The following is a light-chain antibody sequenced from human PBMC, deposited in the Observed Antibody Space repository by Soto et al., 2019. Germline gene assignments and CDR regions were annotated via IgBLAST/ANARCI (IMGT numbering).Light chain of an antibody. J-gene: IGKJ1*01. CDR3: QQYCTVPWT. CDR2: AAS. CDR1: QSVDSSF. V-gene: IGKV3-20*01. Sequence: EIVLTQSPGTLSLSPGERATLSCRASQSVDSSFLGWYQQKPGQSPRLLIYAASSRASGIPDRFSGSGSGTDFTLSINGLDPEDLAVYYCQQYCTVPWTFGQGTKVEIK.